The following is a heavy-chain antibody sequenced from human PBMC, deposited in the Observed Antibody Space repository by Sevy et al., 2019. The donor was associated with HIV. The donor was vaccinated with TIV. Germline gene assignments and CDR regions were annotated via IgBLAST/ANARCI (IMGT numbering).Heavy chain of an antibody. CDR3: AKDLCSSTSCYVYYYYYGMDV. J-gene: IGHJ6*02. V-gene: IGHV3-30*02. Sequence: GGSLRLSCAASGFTFSSYGMHWVRQAPGKGLEWVAFIRYDGSNKYYADSVKARLLISRDNSKTRLYLQMNSLRAEDTAVYYCAKDLCSSTSCYVYYYYYGMDVWGQGTTVTVSS. CDR2: IRYDGSNK. CDR1: GFTFSSYG. D-gene: IGHD2-2*01.